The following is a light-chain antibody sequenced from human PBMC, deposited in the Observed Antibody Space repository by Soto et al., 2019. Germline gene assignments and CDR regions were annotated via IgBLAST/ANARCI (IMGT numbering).Light chain of an antibody. Sequence: DIVMTQSPFSLPVTPGEPASISCKSSQSLLHRDGNKYLDWYLQRPGRSPQLLIYLAYTRASGVPSRFSGSGASTYFRLNISRVEAEDGGLYYCMQALQAPYTFGLGTNL. V-gene: IGKV2-28*01. CDR3: MQALQAPYT. CDR1: QSLLHRDGNKY. CDR2: LAY. J-gene: IGKJ2*01.